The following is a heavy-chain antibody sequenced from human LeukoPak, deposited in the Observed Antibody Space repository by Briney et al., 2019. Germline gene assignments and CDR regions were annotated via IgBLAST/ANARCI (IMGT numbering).Heavy chain of an antibody. CDR3: ARDLLISNYDILTGYYYGMDV. Sequence: GGSLRLSCAASGFTFSSYSMNWVRQAPGKGLEWVSSISSSSSYIYYADSVKGRFTISRDNAKNSLYLQMNSLRAEDTAVYYCARDLLISNYDILTGYYYGMDVWGQGTTVTVSS. CDR2: ISSSSSYI. D-gene: IGHD3-9*01. CDR1: GFTFSSYS. J-gene: IGHJ6*02. V-gene: IGHV3-21*01.